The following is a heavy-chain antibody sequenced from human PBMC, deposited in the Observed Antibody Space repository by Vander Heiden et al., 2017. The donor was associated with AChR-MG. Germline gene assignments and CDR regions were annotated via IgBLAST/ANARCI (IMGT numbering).Heavy chain of an antibody. Sequence: EVQLVESGGGLVQPGGSLRLSCAASGFTFSSYWMSWVRQAPGKGLEWVANIKQDGSEKYYVDSVKGRFTIARDNAKNSLDLQMNSLRAEDTAVYYCARDLMDCGGDCPHWGQGTLVTVAS. V-gene: IGHV3-7*01. J-gene: IGHJ4*02. D-gene: IGHD2-21*02. CDR1: GFTFSSYW. CDR2: IKQDGSEK. CDR3: ARDLMDCGGDCPH.